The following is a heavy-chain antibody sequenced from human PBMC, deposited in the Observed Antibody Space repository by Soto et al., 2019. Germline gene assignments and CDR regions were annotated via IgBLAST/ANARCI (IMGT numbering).Heavy chain of an antibody. J-gene: IGHJ4*02. Sequence: EVQLVESGGGLVKAGASLSLSCAASGFNFGGFAMNWVRQAPGKGLEWISSISDSSSHTYYADSVRGRFTISRNHAHNSWYLQMNGLRAEDTALYFCARDLYHSSSWNIRCYRDFDFWGQGTLVSVSS. V-gene: IGHV3-21*02. CDR3: ARDLYHSSSWNIRCYRDFDF. CDR2: ISDSSSHT. CDR1: GFNFGGFA. D-gene: IGHD2-15*01.